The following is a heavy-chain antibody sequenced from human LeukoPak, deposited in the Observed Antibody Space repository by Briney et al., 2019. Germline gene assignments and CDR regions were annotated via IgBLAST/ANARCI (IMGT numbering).Heavy chain of an antibody. CDR2: IYPGDSDT. Sequence: GASLQISCKGYGYSFTRKWIGWVRQMPGKGLEWMATIYPGDSDTRYSPSFQGQVTISADKSINTAYLQWSSLKASDTAMYYCARRVVNNRNWYFDLWGRGTLVTVSS. V-gene: IGHV5-51*01. CDR3: ARRVVNNRNWYFDL. D-gene: IGHD4-23*01. CDR1: GYSFTRKW. J-gene: IGHJ2*01.